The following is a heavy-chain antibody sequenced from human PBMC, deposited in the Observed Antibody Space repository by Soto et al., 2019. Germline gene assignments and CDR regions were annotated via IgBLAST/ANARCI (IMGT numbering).Heavy chain of an antibody. V-gene: IGHV4-30-4*01. J-gene: IGHJ4*02. Sequence: QVQLQESGPGLVKPSQTLSLTCTVSGGSISSADYYWSWIRQPPGKALEWIGYIYYSGTTYYNPSLKGRVIISVDPSKNPFSLKLSSVTAADTAVYYCARGGAYGDYGNIDYWGQGTLVTVSS. CDR3: ARGGAYGDYGNIDY. CDR1: GGSISSADYY. CDR2: IYYSGTT. D-gene: IGHD4-17*01.